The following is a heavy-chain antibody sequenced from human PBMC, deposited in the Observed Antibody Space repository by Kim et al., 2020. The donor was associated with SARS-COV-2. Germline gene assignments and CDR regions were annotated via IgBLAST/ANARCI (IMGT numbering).Heavy chain of an antibody. V-gene: IGHV1-69*06. Sequence: SVKVSCKASGGTFTWSSINWLRQAPGQGLEWLGGINPISQQTATYAQRFQGRVTISADKSTGTSYMEMRSLRSGDTALYYCAQASPFDSSDRGAFDIWGQGTMVTVSS. D-gene: IGHD3-22*01. J-gene: IGHJ3*02. CDR3: AQASPFDSSDRGAFDI. CDR2: INPISQQTA. CDR1: GGTFTWSS.